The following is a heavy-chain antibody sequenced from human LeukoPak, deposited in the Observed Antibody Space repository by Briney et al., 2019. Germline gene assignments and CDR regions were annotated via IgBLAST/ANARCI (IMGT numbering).Heavy chain of an antibody. CDR3: AKSWTLRGNFDY. CDR1: GFIFQNYA. V-gene: IGHV3-23*01. D-gene: IGHD3-10*01. Sequence: GGSLRLSCAASGFIFQNYAMSWVRQAPGKGLEWASSISGSGPSTDYADSVKGRFTISRDNSKNTLYLQMNSLRTEDTAVYYCAKSWTLRGNFDYWGQGTLVTVSS. CDR2: ISGSGPST. J-gene: IGHJ4*02.